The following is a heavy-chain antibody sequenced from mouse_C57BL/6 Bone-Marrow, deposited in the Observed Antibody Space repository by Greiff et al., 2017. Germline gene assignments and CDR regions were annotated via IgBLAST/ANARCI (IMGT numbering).Heavy chain of an antibody. CDR1: GYTFTSYW. J-gene: IGHJ3*01. V-gene: IGHV1-53*01. Sequence: QVQLQQPGTELVKPGASVKLSCKASGYTFTSYWMHWVKQRPGQGLEWIGNINPSNGGTNYNEKFKRKATLTVDKSSSTAYMQLSSLTSGDSAVYSCARWGYDVGFACWGQGTLVTVSA. CDR3: ARWGYDVGFAC. D-gene: IGHD2-14*01. CDR2: INPSNGGT.